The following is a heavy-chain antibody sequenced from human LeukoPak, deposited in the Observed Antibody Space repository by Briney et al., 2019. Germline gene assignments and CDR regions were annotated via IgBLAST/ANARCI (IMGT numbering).Heavy chain of an antibody. Sequence: GGSLRLSCAASGFTFSSYGMHWVRQAPGKGLEWVAVIWYDGSNKYYADSVKGRFTISRDNSKNTLYLQMNSLRAEDTAVYYCARVRLERRSRDAFDIWGQGTMVTVSS. D-gene: IGHD1-1*01. J-gene: IGHJ3*02. V-gene: IGHV3-33*01. CDR1: GFTFSSYG. CDR3: ARVRLERRSRDAFDI. CDR2: IWYDGSNK.